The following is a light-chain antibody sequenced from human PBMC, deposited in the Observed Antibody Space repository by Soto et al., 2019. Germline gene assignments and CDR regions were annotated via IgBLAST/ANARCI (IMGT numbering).Light chain of an antibody. Sequence: DIQRTQSPSSLSASVGDRVTITCRASQGISSYLNWYQQKPAKAPKLLIYAASSLQSGVPSRFSGSGSGTDFTLPISSLQPEDFATYYGQQSYSTPPLTFGGGTKVDIK. CDR3: QQSYSTPPLT. CDR1: QGISSY. V-gene: IGKV1-39*01. CDR2: AAS. J-gene: IGKJ4*01.